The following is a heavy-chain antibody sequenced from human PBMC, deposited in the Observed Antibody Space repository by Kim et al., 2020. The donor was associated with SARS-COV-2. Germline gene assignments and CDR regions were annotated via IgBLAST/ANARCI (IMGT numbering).Heavy chain of an antibody. J-gene: IGHJ4*02. V-gene: IGHV3-74*01. CDR1: GFTFSSYW. CDR3: ASRRYTGTYYYFDY. D-gene: IGHD1-26*01. CDR2: INSDGGTT. Sequence: GGSRRLSCAASGFTFSSYWMHWVRQAPGKGLVWVSRINSDGGTTSYADSVKGRFTISRDNAKSTLYLQMNSLRAEDTAVYYCASRRYTGTYYYFDYWGQGTLVTVSS.